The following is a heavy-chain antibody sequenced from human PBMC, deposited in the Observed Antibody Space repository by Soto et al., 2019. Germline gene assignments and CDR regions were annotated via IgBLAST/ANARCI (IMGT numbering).Heavy chain of an antibody. CDR2: IYYSGST. CDR3: AREHYDSSGYTDY. CDR1: CGSIISGGYY. Sequence: SETLSLTCTVSCGSIISGGYYWSWIRQHPGKGLEWIGYIYYSGSTYYNPSLKSRVTISVDTSKNQFSLKLSSVTAADTAVYYCAREHYDSSGYTDYWGQGTLVTVSS. J-gene: IGHJ4*02. D-gene: IGHD3-22*01. V-gene: IGHV4-31*03.